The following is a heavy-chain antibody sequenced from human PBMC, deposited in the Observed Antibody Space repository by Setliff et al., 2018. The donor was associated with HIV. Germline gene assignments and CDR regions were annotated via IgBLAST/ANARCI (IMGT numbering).Heavy chain of an antibody. D-gene: IGHD5-18*01. CDR3: ARGAWIQLWNGDFDI. J-gene: IGHJ3*02. CDR2: INPNSGST. V-gene: IGHV1-2*02. Sequence: GASVKVSCKASGYTFTSYDINWVRQAPGQGLEWMGWINPNSGSTNYAQKFQGRVTMTRDTSVSTAYMELSRLRSDDTAVYYCARGAWIQLWNGDFDIWGQGTMVTVSS. CDR1: GYTFTSYD.